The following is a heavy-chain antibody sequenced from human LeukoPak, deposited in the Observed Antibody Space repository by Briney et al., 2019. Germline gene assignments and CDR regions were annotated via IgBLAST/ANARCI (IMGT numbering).Heavy chain of an antibody. V-gene: IGHV3-7*01. D-gene: IGHD3-10*01. Sequence: PGGSLRLSCAASGIIFSSSWMSWVRQAPGKGLEWVANIKQDGSEKYYVDSVKGRFTISRDNAKNSLYLQMNSLRAEDTAVYYCARTVLLWFGELSKTSYYFDYWGQGTLVTVSS. J-gene: IGHJ4*02. CDR1: GIIFSSSW. CDR2: IKQDGSEK. CDR3: ARTVLLWFGELSKTSYYFDY.